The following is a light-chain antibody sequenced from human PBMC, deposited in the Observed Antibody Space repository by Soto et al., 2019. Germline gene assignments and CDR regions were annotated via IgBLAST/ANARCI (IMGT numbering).Light chain of an antibody. CDR3: QHYGSSPYT. Sequence: DIVLTQSPGTLSLSPGERATLSCRASQTITSSYLAWYQEKPGQAPRLLIYGASRRATGIPDRFSGSGSGTDFTLTISRLEPEDFAVYYCQHYGSSPYTFGHGTKLDIK. J-gene: IGKJ2*01. V-gene: IGKV3-20*01. CDR1: QTITSSY. CDR2: GAS.